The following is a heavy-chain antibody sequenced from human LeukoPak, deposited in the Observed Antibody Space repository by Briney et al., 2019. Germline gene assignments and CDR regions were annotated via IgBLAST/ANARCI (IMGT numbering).Heavy chain of an antibody. V-gene: IGHV1-2*02. CDR3: ARVPLLDSSGYQFDY. CDR1: GYTFTNYG. Sequence: ASVKVSCKASGYTFTNYGITWVRQAPGQGLEWMGWINPNSGGTNYAQKFQGRVTMTGDTSISTAYMELSRLRSDDTAVYYCARVPLLDSSGYQFDYWGQGTLVTVSS. J-gene: IGHJ4*02. D-gene: IGHD3-22*01. CDR2: INPNSGGT.